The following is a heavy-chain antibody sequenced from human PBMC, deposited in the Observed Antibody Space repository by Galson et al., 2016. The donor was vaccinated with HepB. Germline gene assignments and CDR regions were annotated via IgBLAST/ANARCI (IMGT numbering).Heavy chain of an antibody. V-gene: IGHV3-21*04. CDR3: AKQRPGLY. J-gene: IGHJ4*02. CDR1: GFTFSSYG. Sequence: SLRLSCAASGFTFSSYGMNWVRQAPGKGLEWVSSISSSSSYINYADSVKGRFNISRDNSKNTLYLQMNSLRGEDTAVYYCAKQRPGLYWLQGTLVTVAS. CDR2: ISSSSSYI.